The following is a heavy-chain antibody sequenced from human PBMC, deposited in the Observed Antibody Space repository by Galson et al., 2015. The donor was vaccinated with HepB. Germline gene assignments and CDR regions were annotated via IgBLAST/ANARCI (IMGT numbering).Heavy chain of an antibody. CDR2: FDPEDGET. J-gene: IGHJ4*02. V-gene: IGHV1-24*01. CDR3: ATDLFLKSGTPLDY. Sequence: SVKVSCKVSGYTLTELPMHWVRQAPGKGLEWMGGFDPEDGETIYAQKFQGRVTMTEDTSTDTAYMELSSLRSEDTAVYYCATDLFLKSGTPLDYWGQGTLVTVSS. CDR1: GYTLTELP. D-gene: IGHD3-10*01.